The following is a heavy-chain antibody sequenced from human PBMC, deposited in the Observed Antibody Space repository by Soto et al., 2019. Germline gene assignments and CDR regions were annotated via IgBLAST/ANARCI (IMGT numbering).Heavy chain of an antibody. CDR2: INSDGSST. J-gene: IGHJ6*02. Sequence: GGSLRLSCAASGFTFSSYWMHWVRQAPGKGLVWVSRINSDGSSTSYADSVKGRFTISRDNAKNTLYLQMNSLRAEDTAVYYCARDPPYSSSWFVNYYYYYGMAVWGQGTTVTVSS. V-gene: IGHV3-74*01. D-gene: IGHD6-13*01. CDR3: ARDPPYSSSWFVNYYYYYGMAV. CDR1: GFTFSSYW.